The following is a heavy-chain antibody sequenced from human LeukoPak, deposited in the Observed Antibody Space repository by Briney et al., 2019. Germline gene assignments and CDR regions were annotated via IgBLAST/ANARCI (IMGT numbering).Heavy chain of an antibody. Sequence: ASVKVSCKASGYTFTGYYMRWVRQAPGQGLEWMGWINPNSGGTNYAQKFQGRVTMTRDTSISTAYMELSRLRSDDTAVYYCARERRYCSSTSCSRSFDCWGQGTLVTVSS. CDR1: GYTFTGYY. J-gene: IGHJ4*02. CDR2: INPNSGGT. D-gene: IGHD2-2*01. CDR3: ARERRYCSSTSCSRSFDC. V-gene: IGHV1-2*02.